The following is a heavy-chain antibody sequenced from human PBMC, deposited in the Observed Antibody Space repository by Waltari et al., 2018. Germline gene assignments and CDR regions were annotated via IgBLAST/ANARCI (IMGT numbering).Heavy chain of an antibody. CDR2: SYPDDSDV. D-gene: IGHD1-26*01. J-gene: IGHJ4*01. CDR1: GYNFPSYW. Sequence: EVQLVQSGPEVKQPEQSLKIACKISGYNFPSYWIAWVRQMPWKGLEWMGSSYPDDSDVKYNSAFRGRVAISVDKSDNTAFVQWTTVRASDTAIYYCARRQVDVGPLHFFDHWGQGTLVTVSS. CDR3: ARRQVDVGPLHFFDH. V-gene: IGHV5-51*01.